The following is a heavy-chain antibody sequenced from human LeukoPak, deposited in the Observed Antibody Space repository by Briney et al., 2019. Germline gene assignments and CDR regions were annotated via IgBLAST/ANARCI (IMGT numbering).Heavy chain of an antibody. Sequence: ASVKVSCKASGYTFTSYYMHWVRQAPGQGLEWMGIINPSGGSTSYAQKFQGRVTMTRDMSTSTDYMELSSLRSEDTAVYYCARLQSRDTAMAEDYYYMDVWGKGTTVTVSS. D-gene: IGHD5-18*01. V-gene: IGHV1-46*01. CDR2: INPSGGST. J-gene: IGHJ6*03. CDR3: ARLQSRDTAMAEDYYYMDV. CDR1: GYTFTSYY.